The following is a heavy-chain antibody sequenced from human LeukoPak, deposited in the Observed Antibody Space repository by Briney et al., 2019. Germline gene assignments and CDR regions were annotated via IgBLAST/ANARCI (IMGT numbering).Heavy chain of an antibody. Sequence: SETLSLTCTVSGGSISSYYWSWIRQPPGKGLEWIGYIYYNGSTNYNPSLKSRVPISVDTSKNQFSLKLSSVTAADTAVYYCARGIPLFDYWGQGTLVTVSS. V-gene: IGHV4-59*01. J-gene: IGHJ4*02. D-gene: IGHD2-21*01. CDR1: GGSISSYY. CDR3: ARGIPLFDY. CDR2: IYYNGST.